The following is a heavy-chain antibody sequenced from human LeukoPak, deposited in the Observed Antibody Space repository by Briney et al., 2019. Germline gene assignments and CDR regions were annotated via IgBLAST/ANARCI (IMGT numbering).Heavy chain of an antibody. CDR2: INPNSGGT. Sequence: GSVKVSCKASGYTFTGYYMHWVRQAPGQGLEWMGWINPNSGGTNYAQKFQGRVTMTRDTSISTAYMELSRLRSDDTAVYSCARGYCTNAVCSAGPTQAWGQGILVTVSP. J-gene: IGHJ4*02. CDR1: GYTFTGYY. CDR3: ARGYCTNAVCSAGPTQA. D-gene: IGHD2-8*01. V-gene: IGHV1-2*02.